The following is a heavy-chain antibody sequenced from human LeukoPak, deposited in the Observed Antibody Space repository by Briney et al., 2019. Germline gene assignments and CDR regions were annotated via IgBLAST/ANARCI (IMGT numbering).Heavy chain of an antibody. V-gene: IGHV4-34*01. D-gene: IGHD3-10*01. CDR3: AATRGTRAY. J-gene: IGHJ4*02. Sequence: SETLSLTCAVYGESFSGYYWSWIRQPPGKGLEWIGEINHSGSTNYNPSLKSRVTISLDKSKNQFSLKLSSVTAADTAVYYCAATRGTRAYWGQGTLVTVSS. CDR2: INHSGST. CDR1: GESFSGYY.